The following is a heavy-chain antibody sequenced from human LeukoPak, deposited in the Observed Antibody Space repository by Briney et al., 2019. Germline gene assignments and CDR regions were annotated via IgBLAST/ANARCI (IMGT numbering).Heavy chain of an antibody. D-gene: IGHD5-12*01. V-gene: IGHV3-30*02. CDR3: ARMSWLRNGDY. CDR2: IRYDGSNK. J-gene: IGHJ4*02. Sequence: GGSLRLSCAASGFTFSSYGMHWVRQGPGKGLEWVAFIRYDGSNKNYADSVKGRFTISRDNSKNTLYLQMNSLRAEDTAVYYCARMSWLRNGDYWGQGTLVTVSS. CDR1: GFTFSSYG.